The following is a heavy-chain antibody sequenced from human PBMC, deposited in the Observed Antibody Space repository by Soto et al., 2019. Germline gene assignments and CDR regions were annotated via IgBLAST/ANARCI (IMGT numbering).Heavy chain of an antibody. Sequence: QLQLQESGPGLVKPSETLSLTCTVSGGSVSRDSYNWDWIRQPPGKGLEWIGTIYYSGSTDYNPSLKSRVTISEDTSNNQFSLKVTSVTAADTAVYYCARFYENAFDIWGRGATVTVS. CDR2: IYYSGST. CDR1: GGSVSRDSYN. D-gene: IGHD5-12*01. CDR3: ARFYENAFDI. V-gene: IGHV4-39*01. J-gene: IGHJ3*02.